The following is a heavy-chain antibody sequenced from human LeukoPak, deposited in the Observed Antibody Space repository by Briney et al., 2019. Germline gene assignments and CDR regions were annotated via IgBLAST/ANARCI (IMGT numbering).Heavy chain of an antibody. CDR2: ISHGGSHK. J-gene: IGHJ4*02. V-gene: IGHV3-30*18. CDR3: AKVPNSGYDQVDY. CDR1: GFTFSHYG. D-gene: IGHD5-12*01. Sequence: PGGSLRLSCAASGFTFSHYGMHWVRQAPGKGLDWVAVISHGGSHKYYADSAKGRFTISRDDSKNTLYLQMYSLRGDDTAVYYCAKVPNSGYDQVDYWGQGTLATVSS.